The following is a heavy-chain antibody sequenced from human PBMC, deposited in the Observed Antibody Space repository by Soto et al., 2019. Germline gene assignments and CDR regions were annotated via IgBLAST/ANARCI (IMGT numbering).Heavy chain of an antibody. V-gene: IGHV5-10-1*01. CDR1: EYSLTSNW. D-gene: IGHD6-19*01. CDR2: IDPSDSYT. Sequence: PGESLKISCQASEYSLTSNWISWWCQMHGKGLEWMGRIDPSDSYTNYSPSFQGHVTISADKSISTAYPQWSSLKASDTAMYYCARRFSSGWDFDYWGQGTVVTVSS. J-gene: IGHJ4*02. CDR3: ARRFSSGWDFDY.